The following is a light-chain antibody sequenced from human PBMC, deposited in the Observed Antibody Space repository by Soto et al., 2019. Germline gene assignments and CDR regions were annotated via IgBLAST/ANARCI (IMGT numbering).Light chain of an antibody. J-gene: IGLJ1*01. Sequence: QSVLTQPASVSGSPGQSITISCTGTSSDVGGYNFVSWYQQHPGKAPKLMIYDVNNRPSGVSNRFSGSKSGNTASLTISGLQADDEADYYCSSYTSSSTYVFGTGTKVTVL. CDR3: SSYTSSSTYV. V-gene: IGLV2-14*03. CDR1: SSDVGGYNF. CDR2: DVN.